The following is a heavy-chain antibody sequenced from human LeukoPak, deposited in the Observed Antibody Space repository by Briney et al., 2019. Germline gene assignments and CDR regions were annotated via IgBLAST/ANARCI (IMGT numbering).Heavy chain of an antibody. CDR3: ANLRGYCNSTSCLDY. J-gene: IGHJ4*02. V-gene: IGHV3-30*18. CDR2: ISYDGSNK. Sequence: GGSLRLSCVASGFTFSSYGMHWVRQAPGRGLEWVAVISYDGSNKFYADSVKGRFTISRGNSKNMLYLQMSSLRAEDTAVYYCANLRGYCNSTSCLDYWGQGALVTVSS. D-gene: IGHD2-2*01. CDR1: GFTFSSYG.